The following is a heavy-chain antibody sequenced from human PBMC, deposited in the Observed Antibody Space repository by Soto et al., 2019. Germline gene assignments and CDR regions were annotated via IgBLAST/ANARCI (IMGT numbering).Heavy chain of an antibody. V-gene: IGHV1-2*04. J-gene: IGHJ4*02. CDR3: ARVAVAGAPPDY. CDR1: GYTFTGYY. D-gene: IGHD6-19*01. CDR2: INPNSGGT. Sequence: GASVKVSCKASGYTFTGYYMHWVRQAPGQGLEWMGWINPNSGGTNYAQKFQGWVTMTRGTSISTAYMELSRLRSDDTAVYYCARVAVAGAPPDYWGQGTLVTVSS.